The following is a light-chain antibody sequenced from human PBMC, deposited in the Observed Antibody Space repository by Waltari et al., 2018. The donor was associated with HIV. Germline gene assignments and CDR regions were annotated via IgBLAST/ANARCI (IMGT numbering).Light chain of an antibody. J-gene: IGKJ5*01. CDR2: AAS. CDR3: QHYYTYPIT. Sequence: DIQMTQSPSSLSASVGDTVTITCRASQGISTRLAWFQQRPEEAPKSLIYAASSLQSGVPSRFRGSGSGTDFTLTITSLLPEDSVTYYCQHYYTYPITFGQGTRLEIK. CDR1: QGISTR. V-gene: IGKV1D-16*01.